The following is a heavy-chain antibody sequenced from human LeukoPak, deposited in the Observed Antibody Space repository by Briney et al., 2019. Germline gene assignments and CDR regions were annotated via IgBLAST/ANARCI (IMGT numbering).Heavy chain of an antibody. D-gene: IGHD3-10*01. Sequence: GSLRLSCAASGFTFSSYEMNWVRQAPGKGLEWVSYISSSGSTIYYADSVKGRFTISRDNAKNSLYLQMNSLRAEDTAVYYCARDSYYYGSGSYPYYFDYWGQGTLVTVSS. CDR1: GFTFSSYE. J-gene: IGHJ4*02. V-gene: IGHV3-48*03. CDR3: ARDSYYYGSGSYPYYFDY. CDR2: ISSSGSTI.